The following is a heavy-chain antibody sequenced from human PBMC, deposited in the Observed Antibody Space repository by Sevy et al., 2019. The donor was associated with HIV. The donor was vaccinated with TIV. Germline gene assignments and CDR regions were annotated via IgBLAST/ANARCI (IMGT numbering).Heavy chain of an antibody. Sequence: ASLKVSCKASGYTFTGYYMHWVRQAPGQGLEWMGWINPNSGGTNYAQKFQGRVTMTRDTSISTAYMELSRLRSDDTAVYYCARLGAAAGTAYYYGIDVWGQGTTVTVSS. CDR1: GYTFTGYY. CDR2: INPNSGGT. D-gene: IGHD6-13*01. CDR3: ARLGAAAGTAYYYGIDV. V-gene: IGHV1-2*02. J-gene: IGHJ6*02.